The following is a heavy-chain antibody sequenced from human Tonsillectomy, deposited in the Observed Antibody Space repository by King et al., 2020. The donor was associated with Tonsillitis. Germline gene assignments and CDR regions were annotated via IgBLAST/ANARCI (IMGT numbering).Heavy chain of an antibody. CDR2: IWYDGSNK. CDR1: GFTFSSYG. CDR3: ARDGRIAAFDY. Sequence: QVQLVESGGGVVQSGRSLRLSCAASGFTFSSYGLHWVRQAPGKGLEWVAVIWYDGSNKYYEDSVKGRFTISRDNSKNTLYLQMNSLRAEDTAVYYCARDGRIAAFDYWGQGTLVTVSS. D-gene: IGHD6-13*01. V-gene: IGHV3-33*01. J-gene: IGHJ4*02.